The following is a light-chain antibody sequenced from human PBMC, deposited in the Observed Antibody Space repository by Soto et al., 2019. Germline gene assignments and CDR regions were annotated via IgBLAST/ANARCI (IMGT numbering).Light chain of an antibody. CDR1: ESVTNY. CDR3: QQRSDWPWT. CDR2: DVS. Sequence: EIVLTQSPATLSLSPGERGTLSCRASESVTNYLAWYQQKPGQAPRLLVYDVSNRATGIPARFSGGGSGTDFTLTISNLEPEDFAVYYCQQRSDWPWTFGPGTKVDI. J-gene: IGKJ1*01. V-gene: IGKV3-11*01.